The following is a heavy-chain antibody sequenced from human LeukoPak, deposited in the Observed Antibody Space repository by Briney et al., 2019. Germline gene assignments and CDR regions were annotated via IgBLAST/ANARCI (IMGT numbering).Heavy chain of an antibody. V-gene: IGHV3-23*01. J-gene: IGHJ4*02. Sequence: QPGGSLRLSCAASGFTFNNYAMAWVRQAPGKGLEWVSTISDSGDKTFYADSVKGRFTISRDNSKNTLYVQMNSLRAEDTAVYYCAKDYSRWADSGTEKDLPLVYWGRGALVTVSS. D-gene: IGHD1/OR15-1a*01. CDR2: ISDSGDKT. CDR3: AKDYSRWADSGTEKDLPLVY. CDR1: GFTFNNYA.